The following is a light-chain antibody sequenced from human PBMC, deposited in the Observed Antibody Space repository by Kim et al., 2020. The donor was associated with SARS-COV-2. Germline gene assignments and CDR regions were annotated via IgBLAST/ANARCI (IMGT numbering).Light chain of an antibody. Sequence: SASVGDRGTITCRASQSISSWLAWYQQKPGKAPKLLIYKASSLESGVPSRFSGSGSGTEFTLTISSLQPDDFATYYCQQYNSYGSAFGQGTKLEIK. J-gene: IGKJ2*01. CDR1: QSISSW. V-gene: IGKV1-5*03. CDR2: KAS. CDR3: QQYNSYGSA.